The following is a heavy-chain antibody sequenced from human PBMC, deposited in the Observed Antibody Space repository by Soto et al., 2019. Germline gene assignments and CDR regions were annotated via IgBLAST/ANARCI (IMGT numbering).Heavy chain of an antibody. CDR2: IYYSGST. CDR1: GGSISSSSYY. D-gene: IGHD3-10*01. J-gene: IGHJ6*03. CDR3: ARRPAYGSGSYQYYYYMDV. V-gene: IGHV4-39*01. Sequence: SETLSLTCTVSGGSISSSSYYWGWIRQPPGKGLEWIGSIYYSGSTYYNPSLKSRVTISVDTSKNQFSLKLSSVTAADTAVYYCARRPAYGSGSYQYYYYMDVWGKGTTVTVSS.